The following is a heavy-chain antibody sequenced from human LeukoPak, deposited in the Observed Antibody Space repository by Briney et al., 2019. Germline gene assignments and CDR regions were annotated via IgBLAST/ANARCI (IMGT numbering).Heavy chain of an antibody. CDR3: ARDGAIYSYGLDY. J-gene: IGHJ4*02. CDR1: GGTFSSYA. D-gene: IGHD5-18*01. V-gene: IGHV1-69*13. Sequence: SVKVSCKASGGTFSSYAISWVRQAPGQGLEWMGGIIPIFGTANYAQKFQGRVTITADESTSTAYMELSSLRSEDTAVYYCARDGAIYSYGLDYWGQGTLVTVSS. CDR2: IIPIFGTA.